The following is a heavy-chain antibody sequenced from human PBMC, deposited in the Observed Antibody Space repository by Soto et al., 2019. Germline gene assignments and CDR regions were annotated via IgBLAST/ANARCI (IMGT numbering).Heavy chain of an antibody. J-gene: IGHJ6*02. D-gene: IGHD6-6*01. V-gene: IGHV3-21*01. CDR1: GFTFSSYS. Sequence: GGSLRLSCAASGFTFSSYSMNWVRQAPGKGLEWVSSISSSSSYIYYADSVKGRFTISRDNAKNSLYLQMNSLRAEDTAVYYCAREVIAAQDYYGMDVWGQGTTVTVSS. CDR3: AREVIAAQDYYGMDV. CDR2: ISSSSSYI.